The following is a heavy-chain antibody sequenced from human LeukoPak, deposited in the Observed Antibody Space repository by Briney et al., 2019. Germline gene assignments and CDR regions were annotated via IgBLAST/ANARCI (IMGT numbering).Heavy chain of an antibody. CDR3: ARDLHYYYDSSGPFDY. CDR2: IYTSGST. Sequence: SETLSLTCTVSGGSISGYYWSWIRQPAGKGLEWIGRIYTSGSTNYNPSLKSRVTMSVDTSKNQFSLKLSSVTAADTAVYYCARDLHYYYDSSGPFDYWGQGTLVTVSS. D-gene: IGHD3-22*01. V-gene: IGHV4-4*07. CDR1: GGSISGYY. J-gene: IGHJ4*02.